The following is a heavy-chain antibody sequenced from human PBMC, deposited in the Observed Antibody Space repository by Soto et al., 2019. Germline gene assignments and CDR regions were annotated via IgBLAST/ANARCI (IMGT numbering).Heavy chain of an antibody. J-gene: IGHJ1*01. D-gene: IGHD2-15*01. CDR2: IYWDDDK. Sequence: SGPTLVNPTQTLTLTCTFSGFSLSTSGVGVGWIRQPPGKALEWLALIYWDDDKRYSPSLKSRLTITKDTPKNQVVLTMTNMDPVDTATYYCAHRLEGGIPAEYFQHWGQGTLVTVSS. CDR1: GFSLSTSGVG. V-gene: IGHV2-5*02. CDR3: AHRLEGGIPAEYFQH.